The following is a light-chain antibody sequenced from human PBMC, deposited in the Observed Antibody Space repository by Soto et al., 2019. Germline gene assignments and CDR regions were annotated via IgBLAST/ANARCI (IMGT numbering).Light chain of an antibody. CDR2: GSS. CDR3: QQHNNWPPIT. V-gene: IGKV3-15*01. Sequence: EIVMTQSQATLSVSPGERVTLSCRASQSVSNNLVWYQQKPGQAPRLLMYGSSIRATGIPARFSGSGSGTEFTLTISSLQSEDFEVYYCQQHNNWPPITFGQGTRLEIK. CDR1: QSVSNN. J-gene: IGKJ5*01.